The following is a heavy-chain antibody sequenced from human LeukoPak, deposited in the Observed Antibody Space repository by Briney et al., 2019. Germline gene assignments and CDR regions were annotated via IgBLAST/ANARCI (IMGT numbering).Heavy chain of an antibody. V-gene: IGHV4-59*08. CDR2: IYYSGST. CDR3: ARRPQYDSSGYWYFDL. CDR1: GGSINSYY. J-gene: IGHJ2*01. Sequence: SETLSLTCTVSGGSINSYYWSWIRQPPGKGLEWIGYIYYSGSTNYNPSLKSRVTVSVDTSKNQFSLKLSSVTAADTAVYYCARRPQYDSSGYWYFDLWGRGTLVTVSS. D-gene: IGHD3-22*01.